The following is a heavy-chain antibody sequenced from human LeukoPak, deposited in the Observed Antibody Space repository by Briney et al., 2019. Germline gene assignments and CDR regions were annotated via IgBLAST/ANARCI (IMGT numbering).Heavy chain of an antibody. CDR2: ISWNSGSI. V-gene: IGHV3-9*01. CDR1: GFIFNNYA. J-gene: IGHJ4*02. Sequence: GGSLRLSCAGSGFIFNNYAMHWVRQPPGKGLEWVSGISWNSGSIDYADSVKGRFTISRDNAKNSLYLQMNSLRVEDTAFYYCAKDNRRHYASGPNPDSLHWGQGALVTVSS. CDR3: AKDNRRHYASGPNPDSLH. D-gene: IGHD2-2*01.